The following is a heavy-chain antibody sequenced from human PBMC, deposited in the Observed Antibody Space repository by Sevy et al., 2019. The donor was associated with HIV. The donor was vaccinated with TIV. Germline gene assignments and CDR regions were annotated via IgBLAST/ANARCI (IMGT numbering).Heavy chain of an antibody. V-gene: IGHV1-18*01. J-gene: IGHJ4*02. CDR1: GYTFSSYG. D-gene: IGHD3-10*01. CDR3: ARVRSHDGSGSYYNPLDY. CDR2: ISGYNGNT. Sequence: ASVKVSCKASGYTFSSYGISWVRQAPGQGLEWMGWISGYNGNTKYVEKIQGRVTMTIDTVTSTAYMELRSLRSDDTAIYYCARVRSHDGSGSYYNPLDYWGQGIPVTVSS.